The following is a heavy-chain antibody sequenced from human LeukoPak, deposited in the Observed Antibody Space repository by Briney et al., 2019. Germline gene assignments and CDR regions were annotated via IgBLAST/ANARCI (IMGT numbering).Heavy chain of an antibody. D-gene: IGHD2-21*01. CDR1: GFIFNKHA. V-gene: IGHV3-23*01. CDR3: TTSDCEY. J-gene: IGHJ4*02. Sequence: PRGSLRLSCAASGFIFNKHAMSWVRQAPGKGLEWVSGLSGSGGSTDYADSVKGRFTVSRDNAKTSLYLQMNSLRAKDTAMYYCTTSDCEYWGQGTLVTVSS. CDR2: LSGSGGST.